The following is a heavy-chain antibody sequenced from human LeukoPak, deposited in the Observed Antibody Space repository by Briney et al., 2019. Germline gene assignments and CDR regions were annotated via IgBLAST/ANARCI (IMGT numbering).Heavy chain of an antibody. J-gene: IGHJ6*02. CDR1: GFTVSSNY. D-gene: IGHD1-1*01. CDR3: ARDIRYPYGMDV. Sequence: SGGSLRLSCAASGFTVSSNYMSWVRQAPGKGLEWVSVIYSGGSTYYADSVKGRFTISRDNSKNTLYLQMNSLIAEDTAVYYCARDIRYPYGMDVWGQGTTVTVSS. V-gene: IGHV3-66*01. CDR2: IYSGGST.